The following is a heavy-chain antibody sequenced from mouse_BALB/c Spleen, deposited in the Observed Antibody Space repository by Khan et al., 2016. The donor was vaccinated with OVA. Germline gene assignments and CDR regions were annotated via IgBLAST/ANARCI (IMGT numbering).Heavy chain of an antibody. CDR2: IRYDGSN. CDR3: ARDYYGTSWYFDV. J-gene: IGHJ1*01. Sequence: DVKLQESGPGLVKPSQSLSLTCSVTGYSITSGYYWNWIRQFPGNKLEWMDYIRYDGSNNYNPSLKNRISITRDTSKNQFFLKLNSVTTEDTATYYCARDYYGTSWYFDVWGAGTTVTVSS. D-gene: IGHD1-1*01. CDR1: GYSITSGYY. V-gene: IGHV3-6*02.